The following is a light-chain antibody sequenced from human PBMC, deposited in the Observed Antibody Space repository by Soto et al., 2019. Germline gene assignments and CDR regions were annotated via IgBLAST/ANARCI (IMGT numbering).Light chain of an antibody. CDR3: QQSYDLPACT. CDR2: GAS. CDR1: QSISTY. V-gene: IGKV1-39*01. Sequence: DIQMTQSPSALSASVGDRVTITCRASQSISTYLNWYQVIPGKAPRLLIYGASSLQSGVPSRFRGTGSGTEFTLTISALQPEDVATYYGQQSYDLPACTFGQGTTVEGK. J-gene: IGKJ1*01.